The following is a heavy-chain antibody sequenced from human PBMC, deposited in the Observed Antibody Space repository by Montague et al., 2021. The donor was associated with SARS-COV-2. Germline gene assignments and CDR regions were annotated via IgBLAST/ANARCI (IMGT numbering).Heavy chain of an antibody. CDR3: ARPPEPMIILIITSLNWYFDL. D-gene: IGHD3-22*01. V-gene: IGHV4-31*03. CDR2: IYYSGST. J-gene: IGHJ2*01. CDR1: GGSISSGGYY. Sequence: TLSPTCTVSGGSISSGGYYWSWIRQHPGKGLEWIGYIYYSGSTYYNPSLKSRVTISVDTSKNQFSLKMSSVTAADTAVYYCARPPEPMIILIITSLNWYFDLWGRGTLVTVSP.